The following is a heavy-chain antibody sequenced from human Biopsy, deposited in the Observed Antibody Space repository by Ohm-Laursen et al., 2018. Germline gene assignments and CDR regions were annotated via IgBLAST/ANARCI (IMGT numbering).Heavy chain of an antibody. V-gene: IGHV3-53*01. J-gene: IGHJ5*02. D-gene: IGHD3-3*01. CDR2: IYSGGST. CDR3: ARDLYDFCGGCPFNP. Sequence: SLRLSCAASGFTVSSNYMSWVRQAPGKGLEWVSVIYSGGSTYYADSVKGRFTISRGNSKNTLYLQMNSLRAEDTAMYYCARDLYDFCGGCPFNPWGQGTLVTVSP. CDR1: GFTVSSNY.